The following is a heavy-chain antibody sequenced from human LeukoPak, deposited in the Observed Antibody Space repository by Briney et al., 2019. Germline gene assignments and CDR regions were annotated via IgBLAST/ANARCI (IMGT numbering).Heavy chain of an antibody. J-gene: IGHJ4*02. D-gene: IGHD5-18*01. Sequence: SETLSLTCTLSGDSTNTYFWSWIRQPPGKGLEWIGHIYYSGSTNYNPSLKSRVTMSVDTSKNQFSLKLSSVTAADTAVYYCARGAAGYSYGWGQGTLVTVSS. CDR2: IYYSGST. CDR3: ARGAAGYSYG. V-gene: IGHV4-59*01. CDR1: GDSTNTYF.